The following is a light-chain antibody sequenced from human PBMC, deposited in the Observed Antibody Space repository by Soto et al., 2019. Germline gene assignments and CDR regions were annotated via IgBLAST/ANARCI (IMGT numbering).Light chain of an antibody. J-gene: IGLJ2*01. CDR2: EVS. Sequence: QSALTQPASVSGSPGQSITISCTGTSSDVGSYNLVSWYQQHPGKAPKLMIYEVSKRPSGVSNRFSGSKSGNTASLTISGLQAEDEADYYCFSYAGSRTFVVFGGGTKVTVL. CDR3: FSYAGSRTFVV. CDR1: SSDVGSYNL. V-gene: IGLV2-23*02.